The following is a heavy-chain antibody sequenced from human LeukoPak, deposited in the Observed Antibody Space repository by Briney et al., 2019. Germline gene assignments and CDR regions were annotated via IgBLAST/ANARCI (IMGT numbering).Heavy chain of an antibody. J-gene: IGHJ6*03. CDR1: GFTFSSYG. Sequence: PGGSLRLSCAASGFTFSSYGMHWVRQAPGKGLEWVAVIWYDGSNKYYADSVKGRFTISRDNSKNTLYLQMNSLRAEDTAVYYCARDRWAGTTAYYYYMDVWGKGTTVTVSS. V-gene: IGHV3-33*01. CDR2: IWYDGSNK. D-gene: IGHD6-19*01. CDR3: ARDRWAGTTAYYYYMDV.